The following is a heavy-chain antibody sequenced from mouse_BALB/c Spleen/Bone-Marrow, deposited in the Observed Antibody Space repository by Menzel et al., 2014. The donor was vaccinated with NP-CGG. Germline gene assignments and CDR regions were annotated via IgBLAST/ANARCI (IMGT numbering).Heavy chain of an antibody. CDR3: ARDWDYYAMDY. D-gene: IGHD4-1*01. V-gene: IGHV1S135*01. Sequence: EVQLQQSGPGLVKPGASVKVSCKASGYAFTSYNMYWVKQSHGKSLEWIGYIDPYNGGTSQNQKFKGKATLTVDKSSSTAYMHLSSLTSEDSAVYYCARDWDYYAMDYWGQGTSVTVSS. CDR1: GYAFTSYN. J-gene: IGHJ4*01. CDR2: IDPYNGGT.